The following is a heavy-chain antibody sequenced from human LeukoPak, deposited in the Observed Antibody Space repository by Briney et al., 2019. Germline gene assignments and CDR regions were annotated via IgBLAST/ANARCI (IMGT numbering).Heavy chain of an antibody. D-gene: IGHD6-6*01. CDR1: GFTFSTYS. CDR2: ISYDGSNK. Sequence: GGSLRLSCAASGFTFSTYSMNWVRQAADKGLEWVAVISYDGSNKYYADSVKGRFTISRDNSKNTLYLQMNSLRAEDTAVYYCARAEGVRSSGTDYWGQGTLVTVSS. J-gene: IGHJ4*02. CDR3: ARAEGVRSSGTDY. V-gene: IGHV3-30*03.